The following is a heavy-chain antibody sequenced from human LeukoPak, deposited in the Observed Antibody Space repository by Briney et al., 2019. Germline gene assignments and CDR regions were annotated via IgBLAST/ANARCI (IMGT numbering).Heavy chain of an antibody. CDR1: GGSISSSSYY. CDR2: IYYSGST. V-gene: IGHV4-39*07. CDR3: TRSAYYCLDV. Sequence: SETLSLTCTVSGGSISSSSYYWGWIRQPPGKGLEWIGSIYYSGSTYYNPSLKSRVTISVDKSKNQFFLKLISVTAADTAVYYCTRSAYYCLDVWGKGTTVIVSS. J-gene: IGHJ6*03.